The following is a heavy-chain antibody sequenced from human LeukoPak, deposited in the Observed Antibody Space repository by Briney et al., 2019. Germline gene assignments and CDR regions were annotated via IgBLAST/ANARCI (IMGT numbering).Heavy chain of an antibody. D-gene: IGHD6-19*01. CDR1: GFTFSSYA. V-gene: IGHV3-64*01. Sequence: GGSLRLSCAASGFTFSSYAMHWVRQAPGKGLEYVSAINSNGGSTYYANSVKGRFTISRDNSKNTLYLQMGSLRAEDMAVYYCARESYSSGWYGWDYYYYYMDVWGKGTTVTISS. CDR2: INSNGGST. CDR3: ARESYSSGWYGWDYYYYYMDV. J-gene: IGHJ6*03.